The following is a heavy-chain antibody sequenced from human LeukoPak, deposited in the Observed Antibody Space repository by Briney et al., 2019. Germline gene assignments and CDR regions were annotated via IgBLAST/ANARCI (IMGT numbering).Heavy chain of an antibody. CDR3: ARGGYGLFWGGRIFDY. CDR1: GYSISSGYY. J-gene: IGHJ4*02. D-gene: IGHD3-3*01. CDR2: IYHSGST. V-gene: IGHV4-38-2*01. Sequence: PSETLSLTCAVSGYSISSGYYWGWIRQPPGKGLEWIGSIYHSGSTYYNPSLKSRVTISVDTSKNQFSLKLSSVTAADTAVYYCARGGYGLFWGGRIFDYWGQGTLVTVSS.